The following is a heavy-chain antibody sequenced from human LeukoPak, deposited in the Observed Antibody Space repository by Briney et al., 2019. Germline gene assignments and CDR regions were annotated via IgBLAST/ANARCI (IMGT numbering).Heavy chain of an antibody. D-gene: IGHD3-10*01. V-gene: IGHV3-48*04. J-gene: IGHJ4*02. Sequence: GGSLRLSCAVSGFNFISYSMNWVRQAPGKGLEWVSYISSSSSTMYYADSVKGRFTISRDNAKNSLYLQMNSLRAEDTAVYYCARDGSYGSGSSFDYWGQGTLVTVSS. CDR3: ARDGSYGSGSSFDY. CDR1: GFNFISYS. CDR2: ISSSSSTM.